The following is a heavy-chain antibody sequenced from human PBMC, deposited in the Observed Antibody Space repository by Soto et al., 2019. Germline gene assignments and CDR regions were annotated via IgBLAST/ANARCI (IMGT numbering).Heavy chain of an antibody. CDR1: GSRFSNYV. V-gene: IGHV1-69*06. Sequence: QVQLVQSGAEVKTPGSSLKVSCKVSGSRFSNYVISWVRQAPGHGLEWLGRIIPIFNSTNYAQSFQGRVTITADKSSSTAALELSSLRSDVTAVYYCAREGRGKKAGYNGLVSLGYWGQGTLVTVSS. CDR2: IIPIFNST. J-gene: IGHJ4*02. D-gene: IGHD2-2*02. CDR3: AREGRGKKAGYNGLVSLGY.